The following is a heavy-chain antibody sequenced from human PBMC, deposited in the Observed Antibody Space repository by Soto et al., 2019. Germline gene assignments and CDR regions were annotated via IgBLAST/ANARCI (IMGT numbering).Heavy chain of an antibody. J-gene: IGHJ3*02. Sequence: GGSLRLSCAASGFTFSSYSMNWVRQAPGKGLEWVSYISSSSSTIYYADSVKGRFTISRDNAKNSLYLQMNSLRAEDTAVYYCAGGYCTNGVCPPEGYDAFGIWGQGTMVTVSS. CDR1: GFTFSSYS. CDR3: AGGYCTNGVCPPEGYDAFGI. D-gene: IGHD2-8*01. V-gene: IGHV3-48*01. CDR2: ISSSSSTI.